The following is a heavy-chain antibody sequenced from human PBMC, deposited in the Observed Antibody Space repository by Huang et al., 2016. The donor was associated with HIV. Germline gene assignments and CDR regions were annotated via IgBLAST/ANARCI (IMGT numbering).Heavy chain of an antibody. CDR3: ARRFRVAATRKWFDP. V-gene: IGHV4-34*01. CDR1: GESLGTYY. J-gene: IGHJ5*02. Sequence: QVQLQQWGAGLFKPSETLALTCSVYGESLGTYYWAWLRRPPGKGLQWIGEVNDGGDINYNPSLESRVTISVATSRNKVSLTLTSMTAADTATYYCARRFRVAATRKWFDPWGQGTLVSVSS. D-gene: IGHD3-10*01. CDR2: VNDGGDI.